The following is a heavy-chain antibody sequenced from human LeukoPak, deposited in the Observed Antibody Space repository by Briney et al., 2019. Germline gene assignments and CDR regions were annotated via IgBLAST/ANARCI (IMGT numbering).Heavy chain of an antibody. CDR1: GFTFSSYS. J-gene: IGHJ4*02. CDR2: ISSSSSYI. CDR3: AKDMSRYFDWTYDY. V-gene: IGHV3-21*04. D-gene: IGHD3-9*01. Sequence: GGSLRLSCAASGFTFSSYSMNWVRQAPGKGLEWVSSISSSSSYIYYADSVKGRFTISRDNAKNSLYLQMNSLRAEDTALYYCAKDMSRYFDWTYDYWGQGTLVTVSS.